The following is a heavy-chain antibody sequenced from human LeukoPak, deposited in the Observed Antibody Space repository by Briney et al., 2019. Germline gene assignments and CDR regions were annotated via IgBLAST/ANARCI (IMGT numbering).Heavy chain of an antibody. V-gene: IGHV3-23*01. CDR1: GFTFSSYA. Sequence: PGGSLRLSCAASGFTFSSYAMSWVRQAPGKGLEWVSAISGSGGSTYYADSVKGRFTISRDNAKDSLYLQMNSLRAEDTAVYYCARAIGRFFDYWGQGTLVTVSS. J-gene: IGHJ4*02. CDR3: ARAIGRFFDY. CDR2: ISGSGGST. D-gene: IGHD1-26*01.